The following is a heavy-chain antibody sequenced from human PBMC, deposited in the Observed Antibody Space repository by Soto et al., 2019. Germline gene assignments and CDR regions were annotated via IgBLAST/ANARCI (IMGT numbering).Heavy chain of an antibody. CDR2: TYYRSKWHN. J-gene: IGHJ4*02. V-gene: IGHV6-1*01. Sequence: PSQTLSLTCAISGDSVSSKSATCNWIRQFSSRGLEWLGRTYYRSKWHNENAVSVKSRITINPDTSKNQFSLQLNSVTHEDTAVYYCANMDDVWGQGTLVTVSS. CDR3: ANMDDV. CDR1: GDSVSSKSAT. D-gene: IGHD3-10*02.